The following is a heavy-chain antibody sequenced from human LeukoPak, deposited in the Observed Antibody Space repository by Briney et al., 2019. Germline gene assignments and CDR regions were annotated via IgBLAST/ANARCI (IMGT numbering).Heavy chain of an antibody. CDR2: IYPGDSDT. V-gene: IGHV5-51*01. CDR3: ARVPRYCSGGSCRASSFDY. D-gene: IGHD2-15*01. CDR1: GYSFTSYW. J-gene: IGHJ4*02. Sequence: GESLKISCKGSGYSFTSYWIVWVRQMPGKGLEWVGIIYPGDSDTRYSPSFQDQVTISADKSISTAYLQWSSLKASDTAMYYCARVPRYCSGGSCRASSFDYWGQGTLVTVSS.